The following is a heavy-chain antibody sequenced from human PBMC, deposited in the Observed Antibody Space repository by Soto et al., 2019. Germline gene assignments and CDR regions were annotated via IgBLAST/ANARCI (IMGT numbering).Heavy chain of an antibody. CDR1: GFAFSNFA. CDR3: AAPRAAVPHTRYFDP. Sequence: EAQLLESGGGLVQPGGSLRLSCAASGFAFSNFAMSWVRQAPGKGLEWVSAIGSGSRGTHYAESVEDRFTISRDDSKNTLYLQLNSLTAAGTAVYYCAAPRAAVPHTRYFDPWGQGTPVTVSP. V-gene: IGHV3-23*01. J-gene: IGHJ5*02. CDR2: IGSGSRGT. D-gene: IGHD6-13*01.